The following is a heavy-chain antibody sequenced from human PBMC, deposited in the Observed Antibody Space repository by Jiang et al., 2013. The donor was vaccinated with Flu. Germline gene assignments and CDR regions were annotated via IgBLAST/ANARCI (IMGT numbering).Heavy chain of an antibody. D-gene: IGHD6-13*01. CDR1: GDTFNSYP. CDR2: IVPLFGIS. J-gene: IGHJ6*02. CDR3: ARGYSRRRYYYYYAMDV. Sequence: GAEVKKPGSSVTVSCKVSGDTFNSYPISWVRQAPGQGLEWVGGIVPLFGISKYAQKFQGRVTITADKSTSTAYMELFSLRSDDTAVYYCARGYSRRRYYYYYAMDVWGQGTTVTVSS. V-gene: IGHV1-69*17.